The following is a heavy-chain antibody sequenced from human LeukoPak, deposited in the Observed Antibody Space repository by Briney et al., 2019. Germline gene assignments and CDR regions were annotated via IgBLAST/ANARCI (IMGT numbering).Heavy chain of an antibody. CDR3: ARDPGYGLGVDYGDY. Sequence: GGSLRLSCAASGFTVSGNYMSWVRQAPGKGLEWLSVIQRGGNTYYADSVKGRFTISRDSSKNTVFLQMDSLRAEDTAVYYCARDPGYGLGVDYGDYWGQGTLVTVSS. CDR2: IQRGGNT. D-gene: IGHD3-10*01. V-gene: IGHV3-66*01. CDR1: GFTVSGNY. J-gene: IGHJ4*02.